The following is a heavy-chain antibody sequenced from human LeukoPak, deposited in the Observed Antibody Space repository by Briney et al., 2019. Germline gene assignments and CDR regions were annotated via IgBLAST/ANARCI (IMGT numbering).Heavy chain of an antibody. CDR2: ISDSDETT. Sequence: GSLRLSCAASGFTFSTYAMSWVRQAPGKGLEWVSVISDSDETTYYADSVKGRFTISRDNSKNTLYLQMNSLRAEDTAVYYCAKDRHIAVAGRYDYWGQGTLVTVSS. D-gene: IGHD6-19*01. CDR1: GFTFSTYA. J-gene: IGHJ4*02. V-gene: IGHV3-23*01. CDR3: AKDRHIAVAGRYDY.